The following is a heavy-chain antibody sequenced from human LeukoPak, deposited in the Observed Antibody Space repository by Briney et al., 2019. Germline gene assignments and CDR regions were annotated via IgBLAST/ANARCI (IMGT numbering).Heavy chain of an antibody. CDR2: IKSKTDGGTT. CDR3: TTLGSGYSSGWYYDFDY. D-gene: IGHD6-19*01. Sequence: GGSLRLSCATSGFTFSSYSMNWVRQAPGKGLEWVGRIKSKTDGGTTDYAAPVKGRFTISRDDSKSTLYLQMNSLKTDDTAVYYCTTLGSGYSSGWYYDFDYWGQGTLVTVSS. CDR1: GFTFSSYS. V-gene: IGHV3-15*07. J-gene: IGHJ4*02.